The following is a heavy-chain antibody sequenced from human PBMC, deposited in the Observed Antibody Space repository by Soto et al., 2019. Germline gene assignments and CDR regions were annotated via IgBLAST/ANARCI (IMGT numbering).Heavy chain of an antibody. J-gene: IGHJ4*02. CDR3: TRLAPISDY. CDR2: ISGTGDNT. CDR1: GFTFSSYA. V-gene: IGHV3-23*01. Sequence: GGSLRLSCAASGFTFSSYAMSWVRQAPGKGLEWVSSISGTGDNTYYAESVKGRFTISRENSKNTVYVQMNSLRAEDTAVYYCTRLAPISDYWGQGTLVTVSS. D-gene: IGHD6-19*01.